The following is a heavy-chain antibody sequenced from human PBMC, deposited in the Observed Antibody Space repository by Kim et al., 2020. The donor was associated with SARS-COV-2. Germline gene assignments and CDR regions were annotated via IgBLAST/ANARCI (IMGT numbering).Heavy chain of an antibody. V-gene: IGHV3-23*01. J-gene: IGHJ4*02. D-gene: IGHD6-13*01. CDR2: IGGGGVST. CDR3: ATYSRSFSG. Sequence: GGSLRLSCAASGFTFSSYGMSWVRQAPGKGLECVSLIGGGGVSTYYADSVKGRFTISRDNSKNTLFLQMNSLRAEDTAVYYCATYSRSFSGWGQGTLVTVSS. CDR1: GFTFSSYG.